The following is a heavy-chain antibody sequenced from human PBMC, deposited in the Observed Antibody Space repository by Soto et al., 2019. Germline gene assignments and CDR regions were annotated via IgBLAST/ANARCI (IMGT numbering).Heavy chain of an antibody. CDR2: IYYSGTT. D-gene: IGHD2-2*01. Sequence: ASEALSLTCTVSSASISRSSYTWGWIRQPPGKGLEWIVSIYYSGTTYYNPSLNSRVTVSVDTSKNQFSLKVTSVTAADTAVYYCARLHGYCISSSCHGHYAMDVWGQGTTVTVSS. CDR3: ARLHGYCISSSCHGHYAMDV. V-gene: IGHV4-39*01. J-gene: IGHJ6*02. CDR1: SASISRSSYT.